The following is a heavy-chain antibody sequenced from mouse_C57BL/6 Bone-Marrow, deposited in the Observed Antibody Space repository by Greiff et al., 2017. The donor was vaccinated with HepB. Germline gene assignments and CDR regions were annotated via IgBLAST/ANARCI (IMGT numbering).Heavy chain of an antibody. CDR3: ARDRNYYGSSYEGYWYFDV. V-gene: IGHV5-4*01. CDR2: ISDGGSYT. D-gene: IGHD1-1*01. Sequence: EVQVVESGGGLVKPGGSLKLSCAASGFTFSSYAMSWVRQTPEKRLEWVATISDGGSYTYYPDNVKGRFTISRDNAKNNLYLQMSHLKSEDTAMYYCARDRNYYGSSYEGYWYFDVWGTGTTVTVSS. J-gene: IGHJ1*03. CDR1: GFTFSSYA.